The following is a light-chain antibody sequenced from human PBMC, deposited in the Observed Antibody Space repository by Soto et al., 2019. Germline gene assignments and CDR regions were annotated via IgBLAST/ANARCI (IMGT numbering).Light chain of an antibody. Sequence: DIQMTQSPSSLSASVGDRVTITCRASQGISNNLAWYQQKPGEVPKLLIYAASTLQSGVPSRFSGSGSGTDFTLTISSLQPEDVAAYYCQKYNSAPRTFGQGTKVEIK. CDR2: AAS. V-gene: IGKV1-27*01. J-gene: IGKJ1*01. CDR1: QGISNN. CDR3: QKYNSAPRT.